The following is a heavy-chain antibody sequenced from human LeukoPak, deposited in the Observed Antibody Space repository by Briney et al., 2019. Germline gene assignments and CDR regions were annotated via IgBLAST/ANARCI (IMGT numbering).Heavy chain of an antibody. CDR1: GGSISSYY. V-gene: IGHV4-4*07. CDR3: ARDPYYYDSSGYYYFDY. CDR2: IYTSGST. D-gene: IGHD3-22*01. J-gene: IGHJ4*02. Sequence: SETLSLTCTVSGGSISSYYWSWIRQPAGKGLEWIGRIYTSGSTNYNPSLKSRVTISVDTSKNQFSLKLSSVTAADTAVYYCARDPYYYDSSGYYYFDYWGQGTLVTVSS.